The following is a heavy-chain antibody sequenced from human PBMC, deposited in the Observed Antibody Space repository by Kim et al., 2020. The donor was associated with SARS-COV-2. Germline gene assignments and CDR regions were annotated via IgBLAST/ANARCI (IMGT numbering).Heavy chain of an antibody. Sequence: TNYHPSLKSRVTISVDTSKNQFSLRVSSVTAADTAVYYCARALNYGNCDYWGQGTLVTVSS. D-gene: IGHD4-17*01. CDR3: ARALNYGNCDY. J-gene: IGHJ4*02. CDR2: T. V-gene: IGHV4-34*01.